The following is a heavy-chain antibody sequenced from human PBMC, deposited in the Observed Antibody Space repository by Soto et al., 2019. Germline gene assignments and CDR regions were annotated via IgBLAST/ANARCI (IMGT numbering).Heavy chain of an antibody. V-gene: IGHV4-59*01. CDR1: GGSISSYY. D-gene: IGHD6-6*01. CDR2: IYYSGST. CDR3: ARASSLVPLDY. J-gene: IGHJ4*02. Sequence: SETLSLTCTVSGGSISSYYWSWIRQPPGKGLEWIGYIYYSGSTNYNPSLKSRVTISVDTSKNQFSLKLSSVTAADTAVYYCARASSLVPLDYGGQGTLVTV.